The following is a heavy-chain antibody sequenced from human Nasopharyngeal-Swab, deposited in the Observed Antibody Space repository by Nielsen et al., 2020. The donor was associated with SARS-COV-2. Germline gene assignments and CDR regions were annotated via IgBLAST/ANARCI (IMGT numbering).Heavy chain of an antibody. Sequence: GGSLRLSCVASGLTLSGFWMSWVRQAPGKGLEWVANMKQDGSEKCYVGSVKGRFSISRDDAKNSLFLQMNSLTVDDTAVYYCVRGGRTVATAFDWGQGTLVTVSS. D-gene: IGHD4-23*01. V-gene: IGHV3-7*01. CDR2: MKQDGSEK. J-gene: IGHJ4*02. CDR3: VRGGRTVATAFD. CDR1: GLTLSGFW.